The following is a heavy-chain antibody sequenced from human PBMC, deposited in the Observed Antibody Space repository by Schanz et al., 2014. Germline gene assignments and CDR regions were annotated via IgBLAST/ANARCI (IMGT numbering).Heavy chain of an antibody. J-gene: IGHJ6*03. CDR1: GYAFTTYG. CDR3: ARDHVATTDYDYFFYYLDV. V-gene: IGHV1-18*01. CDR2: ISTFRNEDT. Sequence: QAQLMQSGPELKKPGASVRVSCKVSGYAFTTYGISWVRQAPGQGPEFMGWISTFRNEDTNSAQRFQGRLTMTTDTSTSTAYMELRSLRSDDTAVYYCARDHVATTDYDYFFYYLDVWATGITVIVSS. D-gene: IGHD1-1*01.